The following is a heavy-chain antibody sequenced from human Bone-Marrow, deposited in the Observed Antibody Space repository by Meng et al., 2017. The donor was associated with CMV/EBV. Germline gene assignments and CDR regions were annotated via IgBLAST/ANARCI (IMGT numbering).Heavy chain of an antibody. CDR1: GFTVSSNY. J-gene: IGHJ6*02. Sequence: GESLKISCAASGFTVSSNYMSWVRQAPGKGLEWVGFIRSKAYGGTTEYAASVKGRFTISRDDSKSIAYLQMNSLKTEDTAVYYCTRLAGASWGYYYGMDVWGQGTTVTVSS. V-gene: IGHV3-49*04. CDR3: TRLAGASWGYYYGMDV. D-gene: IGHD1-26*01. CDR2: IRSKAYGGTT.